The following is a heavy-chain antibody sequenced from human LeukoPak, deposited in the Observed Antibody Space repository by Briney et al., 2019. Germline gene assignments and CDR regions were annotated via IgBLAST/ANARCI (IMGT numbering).Heavy chain of an antibody. CDR1: GYTFTSYY. CDR2: INPSGGST. J-gene: IGHJ5*02. Sequence: ASVKVSCKASGYTFTSYYMHWVRQAPGQGLEWMGIINPSGGSTSYAQKFQGRVTMTRDTSTSTVYMELSSLRSEDTAVYYCARMNARTIFGVVIGWFDPWGQGTLVTVSS. D-gene: IGHD3-3*01. CDR3: ARMNARTIFGVVIGWFDP. V-gene: IGHV1-46*01.